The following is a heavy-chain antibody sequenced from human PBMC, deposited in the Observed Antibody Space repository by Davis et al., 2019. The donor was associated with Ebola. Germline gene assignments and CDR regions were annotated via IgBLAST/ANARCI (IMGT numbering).Heavy chain of an antibody. D-gene: IGHD1-26*01. CDR1: GFTFSSYT. CDR2: IGLDYDT. CDR3: ASREVGLHNLF. J-gene: IGHJ4*02. V-gene: IGHV3-23*01. Sequence: GESLKISCAASGFTFSSYTMNWVRQAPGKGLGWVSIIGLDYDTYYPDSVKGRFTISRDNSKNTLYLQMSSLTAEDTGVYYCASREVGLHNLFWGQGTLVTVSS.